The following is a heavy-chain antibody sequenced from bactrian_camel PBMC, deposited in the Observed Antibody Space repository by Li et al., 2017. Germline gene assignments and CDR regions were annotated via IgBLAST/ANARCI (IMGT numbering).Heavy chain of an antibody. CDR3: AALNSTYGGRFGWCKDF. D-gene: IGHD6*01. Sequence: VQLVESGGGSVQAGGSLRLSCQISGYTDSGICMGWFRQAPGKEREGVAHIDTVSSTTYAESVKSRFTISRSSAENTMYLQMDNLKTEDTGVYYCAALNSTYGGRFGWCKDFRGQGTQVTVS. V-gene: IGHV3S1*01. CDR2: IDTVSSTT. CDR1: GYTDSGIC. J-gene: IGHJ4*01.